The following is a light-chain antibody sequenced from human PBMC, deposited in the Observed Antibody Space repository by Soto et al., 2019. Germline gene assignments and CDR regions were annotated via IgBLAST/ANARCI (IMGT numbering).Light chain of an antibody. V-gene: IGLV2-8*01. CDR1: SSDIGAYNY. J-gene: IGLJ1*01. CDR3: SSHGGADNFYV. Sequence: SALTQPPSASGSPGQSVTISCTGTSSDIGAYNYVSCYRQHPGKVPKLIIHEVTQRPSGVPDRFSASKSGNTASLTVSGLQAEDEADYYCSSHGGADNFYVFGTGTKVTVL. CDR2: EVT.